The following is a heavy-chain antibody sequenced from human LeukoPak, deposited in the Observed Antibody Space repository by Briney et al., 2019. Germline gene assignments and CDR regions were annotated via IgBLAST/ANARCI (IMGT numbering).Heavy chain of an antibody. D-gene: IGHD7-27*01. J-gene: IGHJ4*02. CDR1: AFSFSSCA. CDR2: ISGSGGST. V-gene: IGHV3-23*01. Sequence: GGSLRLSCAASAFSFSSCAVSWVRQAPGEGLKWVSAISGSGGSTYYADSVKGRFTISRDNSKNTLYLQMNSLRAEDTAVYYCAKDPGTNWGFSLFDYWGQGTLVTVSS. CDR3: AKDPGTNWGFSLFDY.